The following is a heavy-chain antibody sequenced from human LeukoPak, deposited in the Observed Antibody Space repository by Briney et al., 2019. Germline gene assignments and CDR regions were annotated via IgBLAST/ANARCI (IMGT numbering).Heavy chain of an antibody. D-gene: IGHD3-22*01. Sequence: GASVKVSCKASGYTFTSYYMHWVRQAPGQGLEWMGWINAGNGNTKYSQKFQGRVTITRDTSASTAYMELSSLRSEDTAVYYCASSSGYYYSFDYWGQGTLVTVSS. V-gene: IGHV1-3*01. CDR3: ASSSGYYYSFDY. CDR1: GYTFTSYY. CDR2: INAGNGNT. J-gene: IGHJ4*02.